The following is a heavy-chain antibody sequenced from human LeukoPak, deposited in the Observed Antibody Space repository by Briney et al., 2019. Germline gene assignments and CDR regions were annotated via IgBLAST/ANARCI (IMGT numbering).Heavy chain of an antibody. CDR2: IIPIFGTA. CDR3: ARGLSGSYFHHYYYMDV. CDR1: GRTFSSYA. V-gene: IGHV1-69*05. J-gene: IGHJ6*03. Sequence: SVNVSCKASGRTFSSYAISWVRQSPRQGLEGMGGIIPIFGTANYAQKFQGRVPITTDESTGTAYMELSSLRSEDTAVYYCARGLSGSYFHHYYYMDVWGKGTTVTVSS. D-gene: IGHD1-26*01.